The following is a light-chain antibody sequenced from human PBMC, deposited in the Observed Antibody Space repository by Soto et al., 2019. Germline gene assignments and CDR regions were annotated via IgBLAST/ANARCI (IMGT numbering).Light chain of an antibody. Sequence: QSVLTQPASVSGSPGQSITISCTGTRSDVGAYNYVSWYQQHPGKAPKVIIYEVSYRPAGASSRFSGSKSGNTAYLTISGLQTEDEADYYCTSFTSSITYVFGTGTRSPS. CDR1: RSDVGAYNY. CDR3: TSFTSSITYV. CDR2: EVS. V-gene: IGLV2-14*03. J-gene: IGLJ1*01.